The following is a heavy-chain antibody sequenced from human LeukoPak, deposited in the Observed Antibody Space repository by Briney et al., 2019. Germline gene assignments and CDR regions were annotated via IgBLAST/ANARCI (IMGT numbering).Heavy chain of an antibody. CDR1: GGSFSGYY. CDR3: ARGARWQWLVPDAFDI. CDR2: INHSGST. Sequence: PSETLSLTCAVYGGSFSGYYWSWIRQPPGKGLEWIGEINHSGSTNYNPSLKSRVTISVDTSKNQFSLKLSSVTAADTAVYYCARGARWQWLVPDAFDIWGQGTMVTVSS. D-gene: IGHD6-19*01. V-gene: IGHV4-34*01. J-gene: IGHJ3*02.